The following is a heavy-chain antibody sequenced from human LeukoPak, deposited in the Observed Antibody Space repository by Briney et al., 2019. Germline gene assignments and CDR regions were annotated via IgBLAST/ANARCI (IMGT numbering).Heavy chain of an antibody. CDR2: ISGSGGST. Sequence: GGSLRLSCAASGFTFNSYAMSWVRQAPGKGLEWVSAISGSGGSTYYADSVKGRFTISRDNSKNTLYLQMNSLRAEDTAVYYCAKMGTGGYCSSTSCYYFDYWGQGTLVTVSS. CDR3: AKMGTGGYCSSTSCYYFDY. J-gene: IGHJ4*02. D-gene: IGHD2-2*01. V-gene: IGHV3-23*01. CDR1: GFTFNSYA.